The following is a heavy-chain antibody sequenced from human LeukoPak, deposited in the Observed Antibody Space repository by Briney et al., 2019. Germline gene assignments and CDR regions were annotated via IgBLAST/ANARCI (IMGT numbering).Heavy chain of an antibody. D-gene: IGHD3-3*01. CDR3: VRAQISIFSSGDVLDV. CDR2: IANDGTNH. Sequence: GGSLRLSREASGFAFRSYPMHWVRQAPGRGLEWVAVIANDGTNHYDAEFVKGRFIISRDNSKNTMYLHMNSLGPEDTGVYYCVRAQISIFSSGDVLDVWGQGTVVTVSS. J-gene: IGHJ3*01. CDR1: GFAFRSYP. V-gene: IGHV3-30*14.